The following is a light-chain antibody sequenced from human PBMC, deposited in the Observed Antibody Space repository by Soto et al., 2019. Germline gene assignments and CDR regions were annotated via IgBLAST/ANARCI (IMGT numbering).Light chain of an antibody. CDR1: QGITNH. CDR3: QRYYSGPPL. Sequence: DNQMTQSPSSLSASVGDRVTITCRASQGITNHLAWYQQRPGKVPYLLIYAASTLQSGVPSRFSDSGSGTDFTLTISSLQPEDVATYYCQRYYSGPPLFGPGTKVDIK. CDR2: AAS. J-gene: IGKJ3*01. V-gene: IGKV1-27*01.